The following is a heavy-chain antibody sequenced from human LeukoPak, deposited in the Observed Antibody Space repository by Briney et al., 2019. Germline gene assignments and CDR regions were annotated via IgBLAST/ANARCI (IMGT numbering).Heavy chain of an antibody. CDR1: GGSFSGYY. Sequence: SETLSLTCAVYGGSFSGYYWTWIRQPPGKGLEWSGEINHSGSTNYSPSLKSRITISVDTSKNQFSLRLSSVTAADTAVYYCARVGVYSSSWYVRENYYYMDVWGKGTTVTVSS. CDR3: ARVGVYSSSWYVRENYYYMDV. J-gene: IGHJ6*03. D-gene: IGHD6-13*01. CDR2: INHSGST. V-gene: IGHV4-34*01.